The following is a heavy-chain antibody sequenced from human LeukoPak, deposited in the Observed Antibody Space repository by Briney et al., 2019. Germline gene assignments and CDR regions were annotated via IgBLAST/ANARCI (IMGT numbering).Heavy chain of an antibody. CDR1: GGSISSYY. J-gene: IGHJ3*02. Sequence: KPSETLSLTCTVSGGSISSYYWSWIRQPAGKGLEWIGRIYTSGSTNYNPSLKSRVTMSVDTSKNQFSLKLSSVTAADTAAYYCARGCSSTSCYTFGSSSDAFDIWGQGTMVTVSS. V-gene: IGHV4-4*07. CDR2: IYTSGST. CDR3: ARGCSSTSCYTFGSSSDAFDI. D-gene: IGHD2-2*02.